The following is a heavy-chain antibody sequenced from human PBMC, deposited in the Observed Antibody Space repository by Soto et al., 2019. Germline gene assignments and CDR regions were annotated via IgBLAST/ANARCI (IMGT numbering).Heavy chain of an antibody. Sequence: SVKVSCKASGGTFSSYAISWVRQAPGQGLEGMGGIIPIFGTANYAQKFQGRVTITADESTSTAYMELSSLRSEDTAVYYCARDNGDYEYYFDYWGQGTLVTVSS. J-gene: IGHJ4*02. CDR1: GGTFSSYA. CDR3: ARDNGDYEYYFDY. V-gene: IGHV1-69*13. D-gene: IGHD4-17*01. CDR2: IIPIFGTA.